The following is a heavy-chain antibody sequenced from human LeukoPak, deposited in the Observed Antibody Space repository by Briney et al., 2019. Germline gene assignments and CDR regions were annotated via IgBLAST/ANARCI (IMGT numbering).Heavy chain of an antibody. CDR2: INPSGGST. D-gene: IGHD3-9*01. CDR1: GYTFTSYG. V-gene: IGHV1-46*01. Sequence: ASVTVSCKASGYTFTSYGISWVRQAPGQGLEWMGIINPSGGSTTYAQKFQGRVTMTRDTSTSTVYMELRSLRSEDTAVYYCSRGPSASDWFVFGGPYWGQGTLVTVSS. CDR3: SRGPSASDWFVFGGPY. J-gene: IGHJ4*02.